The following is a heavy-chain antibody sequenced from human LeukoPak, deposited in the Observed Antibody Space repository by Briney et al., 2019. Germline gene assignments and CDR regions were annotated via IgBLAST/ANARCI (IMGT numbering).Heavy chain of an antibody. J-gene: IGHJ4*02. D-gene: IGHD6-19*01. V-gene: IGHV1-2*02. CDR3: ARAGQWLVLYYFDY. CDR2: INPNSGGT. Sequence: ASVKVSCKASGYTFTGYYMHWVRQAPGQGLEWMGWINPNSGGTNYAQKFQGRVTMTRDTSISTAYMELSRLRSDDTAMYYCARAGQWLVLYYFDYWGQGTLVTVSS. CDR1: GYTFTGYY.